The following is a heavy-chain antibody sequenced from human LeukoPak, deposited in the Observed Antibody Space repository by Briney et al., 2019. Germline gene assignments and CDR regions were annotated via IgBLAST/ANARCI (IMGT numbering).Heavy chain of an antibody. J-gene: IGHJ4*02. V-gene: IGHV4-4*07. CDR3: ARASNIGWYQFDY. CDR1: GGSMNNHD. Sequence: SETLSLTCTVSGGSMNNHDWSWVRQPAGKGLEWIGRIQTSGSINYNSSLKSRVTISIDTSQNYFSLKMTSMTAADSAMYYCARASNIGWYQFDYWGQGMLVTVSS. CDR2: IQTSGSI. D-gene: IGHD6-19*01.